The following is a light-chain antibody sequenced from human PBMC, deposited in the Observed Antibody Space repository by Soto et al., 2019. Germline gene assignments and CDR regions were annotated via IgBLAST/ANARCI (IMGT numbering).Light chain of an antibody. CDR2: DVT. J-gene: IGLJ2*01. Sequence: QSALTQPRSVSGSPGQSVTISCTGTGSDVGAYNYVSWYQQHPGKAPKLMIYDVTKRPSGVPDRFSGSKSGNTASLTISGLQAEDEADYYCCSYAGSKVAFGGGTKLTV. V-gene: IGLV2-11*01. CDR3: CSYAGSKVA. CDR1: GSDVGAYNY.